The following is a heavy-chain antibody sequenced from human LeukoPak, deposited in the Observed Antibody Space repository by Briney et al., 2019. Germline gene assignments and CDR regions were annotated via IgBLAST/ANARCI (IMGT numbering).Heavy chain of an antibody. CDR2: ISSSGSTI. J-gene: IGHJ5*02. D-gene: IGHD3-3*01. CDR3: ASLEWPLGFDP. CDR1: GFTFSDYY. V-gene: IGHV3-11*01. Sequence: GGSLRLSCPAPGFTFSDYYMSWIRQAPGKGLEWVSYISSSGSTIYYADSVKGRFTISRDNAKNSLYLQMNSLIAEDTAVYYCASLEWPLGFDPWGQGTLVTVSS.